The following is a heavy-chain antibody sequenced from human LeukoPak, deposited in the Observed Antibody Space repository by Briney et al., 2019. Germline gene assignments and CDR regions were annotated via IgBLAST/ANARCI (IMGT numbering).Heavy chain of an antibody. CDR2: INPNSGGT. J-gene: IGHJ4*02. Sequence: GASVKVSCKASGYTFTGYYMHWVRQAPGQGLEWMGWINPNSGGTNYAQKFQGRVTMTRDTSISTAYMELSKLRSDDTAVYYCARGSGSPPIRRGYWGQGTLVTVSS. D-gene: IGHD3-10*01. CDR1: GYTFTGYY. V-gene: IGHV1-2*02. CDR3: ARGSGSPPIRRGY.